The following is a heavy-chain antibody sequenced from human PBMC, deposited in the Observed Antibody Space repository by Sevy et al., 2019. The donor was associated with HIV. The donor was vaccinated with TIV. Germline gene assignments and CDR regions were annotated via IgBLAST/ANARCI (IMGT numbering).Heavy chain of an antibody. CDR3: VRAIAADGSF. Sequence: GGSLRLSCVASGLTVGSLSINWVRQAPGKGLEWVANIKQDGSVKYYVDSVKGRFTISRDNARNLLYLQMNSLRAEDTALYYCVRAIAADGSFWGQGTLVTVSS. D-gene: IGHD6-13*01. CDR2: IKQDGSVK. J-gene: IGHJ4*02. CDR1: GLTVGSLS. V-gene: IGHV3-7*01.